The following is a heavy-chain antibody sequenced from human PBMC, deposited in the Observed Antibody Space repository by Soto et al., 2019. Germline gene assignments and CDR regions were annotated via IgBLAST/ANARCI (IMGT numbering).Heavy chain of an antibody. V-gene: IGHV3-23*01. CDR3: AKWYCSSTSCYSRFHYYYYGMDV. J-gene: IGHJ6*02. Sequence: GGSLRLSCAVSGFSFSDYAMTWVRQAPGKGLEWVSAISGSGGSTYYADSVKGRFTISRDNSKNTLYLQMNSLRAEDTAVYYCAKWYCSSTSCYSRFHYYYYGMDVWGQGTTVTVSS. CDR1: GFSFSDYA. D-gene: IGHD2-2*02. CDR2: ISGSGGST.